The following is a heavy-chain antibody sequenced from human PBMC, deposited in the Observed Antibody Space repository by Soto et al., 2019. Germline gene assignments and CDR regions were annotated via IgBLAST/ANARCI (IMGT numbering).Heavy chain of an antibody. CDR2: ISGYNGDT. J-gene: IGHJ6*02. CDR3: AKNGQPPYYYYGLDV. V-gene: IGHV1-18*01. D-gene: IGHD2-8*01. CDR1: GYTFTRYG. Sequence: QGQLVQSGAEVKKPGASVKVSCKASGYTFTRYGISWVRQAPGQGLEWMGWISGYNGDTNYAQKFQGRVTMTIDTSTSIAYMELRSLPSDDTAVYFCAKNGQPPYYYYGLDVWGQGTTVTVSS.